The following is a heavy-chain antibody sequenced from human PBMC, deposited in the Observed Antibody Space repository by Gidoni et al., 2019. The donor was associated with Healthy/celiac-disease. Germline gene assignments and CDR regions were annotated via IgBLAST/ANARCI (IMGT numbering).Heavy chain of an antibody. Sequence: QVQLQQWGAGLLKPSETLSPTCAVYGGSFSGYYWSWIRQPPGKGLEGIGEINHSGSTNYNPSLKSRVTISVDTSKNQFSRKLSSVTAADTAVYYCARANSTLGMDVWGQGTTVTVSS. CDR1: GGSFSGYY. V-gene: IGHV4-34*01. CDR2: INHSGST. CDR3: ARANSTLGMDV. J-gene: IGHJ6*02. D-gene: IGHD2-2*01.